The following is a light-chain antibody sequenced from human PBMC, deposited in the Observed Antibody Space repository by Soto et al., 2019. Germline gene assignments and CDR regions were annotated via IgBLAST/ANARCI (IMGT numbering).Light chain of an antibody. V-gene: IGKV1-33*01. J-gene: IGKJ3*01. Sequence: DIQMTQSPSSLSASVGDRVTITCQASQDISNYLNWYQQKPGKAHKLLIYDASNLEKGFPSRFSGCGSGTDLTFTISSLQPEHIATYYCQQYDNLPPFTFGPGTKVDIK. CDR3: QQYDNLPPFT. CDR2: DAS. CDR1: QDISNY.